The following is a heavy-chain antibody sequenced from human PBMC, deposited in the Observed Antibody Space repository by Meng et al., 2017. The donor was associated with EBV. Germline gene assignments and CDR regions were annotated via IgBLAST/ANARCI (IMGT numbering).Heavy chain of an antibody. Sequence: GQLGPGVKKPGTSVKVACKAFGYTFTSYDLNWVQQATGQGLELRGGMNRNSGNTGNAQKFQGRVTMTRNTSISTAYMEVSSLRSEYTAVYYCARGGAFDIWGQGTMVTVSS. J-gene: IGHJ3*02. CDR1: GYTFTSYD. CDR2: MNRNSGNT. CDR3: ARGGAFDI. V-gene: IGHV1-8*01.